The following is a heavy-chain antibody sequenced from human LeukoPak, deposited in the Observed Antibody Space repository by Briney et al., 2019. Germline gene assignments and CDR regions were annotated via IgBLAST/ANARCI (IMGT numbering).Heavy chain of an antibody. D-gene: IGHD3-9*01. CDR3: AKDRTLDYDILTGPFDY. V-gene: IGHV3-23*01. CDR2: TSGDGGAT. Sequence: PGGSLRLSCAASGFTFSSYAMSWVRQSTGKGLEWVSSTSGDGGATYCSNSVKGRFTISRDNSRNTLYLQMNSLRAEDTAVYYCAKDRTLDYDILTGPFDYWGQGTLVTVSS. J-gene: IGHJ4*02. CDR1: GFTFSSYA.